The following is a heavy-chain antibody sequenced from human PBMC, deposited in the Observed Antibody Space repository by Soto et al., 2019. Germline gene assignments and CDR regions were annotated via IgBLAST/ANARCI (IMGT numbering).Heavy chain of an antibody. V-gene: IGHV3-21*01. CDR1: GFTFSSYS. D-gene: IGHD3-10*02. Sequence: EVQLVESGGGLVKPGGSLRLSCAASGFTFSSYSMNWVRQAPGKGLEWVSSISSSSSYIYYADSVKGRFTISRDNAKNSLYLQMNSLRAEDTAVYYCARDCSLYYYTDVWGKGTTVTVSS. CDR3: ARDCSLYYYTDV. CDR2: ISSSSSYI. J-gene: IGHJ6*03.